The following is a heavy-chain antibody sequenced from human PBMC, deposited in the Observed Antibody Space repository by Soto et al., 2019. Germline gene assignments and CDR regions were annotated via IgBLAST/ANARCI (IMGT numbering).Heavy chain of an antibody. CDR1: GGSFSTYY. CDR3: ARGGSNDWQVAFDI. Sequence: QLQQWGAGLLKPSETLSLTCVVSGGSFSTYYYNWIRQSPGKGLEWIGEINHSGINNYSPSLKSRVTMSLDTSKNQFSLKLTSVTAADTAVYYCARGGSNDWQVAFDIWGQGTMVTVSS. J-gene: IGHJ3*02. V-gene: IGHV4-34*01. D-gene: IGHD3-9*01. CDR2: INHSGIN.